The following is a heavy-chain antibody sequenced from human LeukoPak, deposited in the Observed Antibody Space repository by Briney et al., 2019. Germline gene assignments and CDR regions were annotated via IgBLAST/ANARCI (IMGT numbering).Heavy chain of an antibody. Sequence: EASVKVSCKASGYTFTSYYMHWVRQAPGQGLEWMGIINPSGGSTSYAQKFQGRVTMTRDTSTSTVYMELSSLRSEDTAVYYCARALDYRFLGWLFPRVDYYYGMDVWGQGTTVTVSS. D-gene: IGHD3-3*01. CDR1: GYTFTSYY. J-gene: IGHJ6*02. V-gene: IGHV1-46*01. CDR3: ARALDYRFLGWLFPRVDYYYGMDV. CDR2: INPSGGST.